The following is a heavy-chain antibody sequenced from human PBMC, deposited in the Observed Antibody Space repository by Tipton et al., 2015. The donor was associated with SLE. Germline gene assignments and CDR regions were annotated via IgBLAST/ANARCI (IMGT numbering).Heavy chain of an antibody. CDR3: ARGRGGEFLDY. D-gene: IGHD3-16*01. CDR1: GFSISDYY. J-gene: IGHJ4*02. CDR2: ISSNGRTI. V-gene: IGHV3-11*04. Sequence: SLRLSCAASGFSISDYYMNWIRKAPGKGLEWVSYISSNGRTIYYGNSVQGRFTISRDNSKNTVSLQMNSLRFEDTAVYFCARGRGGEFLDYWGQGTLVTVSS.